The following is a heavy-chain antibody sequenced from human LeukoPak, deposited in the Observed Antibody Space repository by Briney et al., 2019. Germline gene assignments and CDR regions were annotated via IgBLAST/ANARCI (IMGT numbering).Heavy chain of an antibody. J-gene: IGHJ4*02. D-gene: IGHD6-13*01. V-gene: IGHV3-74*01. CDR2: INTDGSIT. CDR3: ARVLRNGVVAAHFDH. CDR1: GFTFSSYW. Sequence: GGSLRLSCAASGFTFSSYWMHWVRQAPGKGLVWVSRINTDGSITTYAGSVKGRFTISRDNAKSTLYLQMNSLRAEDTAVYYWARVLRNGVVAAHFDHWGQGTLVTVSS.